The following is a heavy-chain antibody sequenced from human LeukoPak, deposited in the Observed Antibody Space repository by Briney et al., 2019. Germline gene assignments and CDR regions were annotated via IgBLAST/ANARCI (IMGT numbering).Heavy chain of an antibody. D-gene: IGHD6-19*01. CDR2: ISSDGGTT. J-gene: IGHJ4*02. Sequence: GGSLRLSRAASGFTFGTYAIHWVRQAPGEGLEYVSAISSDGGTTFYANSVRGRFTVSRDNSKNTLYLQLVSLRGEDTAIYYCARVKHGSGWYYFDYWGQGARVTVSS. CDR3: ARVKHGSGWYYFDY. V-gene: IGHV3-64*01. CDR1: GFTFGTYA.